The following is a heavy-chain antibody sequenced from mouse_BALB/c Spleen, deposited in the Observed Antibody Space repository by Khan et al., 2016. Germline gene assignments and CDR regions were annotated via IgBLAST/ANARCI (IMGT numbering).Heavy chain of an antibody. CDR2: ISDGGGNT. D-gene: IGHD2-12*01. Sequence: EVELVESGGGLVQPGGSLKLSCAASGFTFSNYTMYWVRQTPEKRLEWVAYISDGGGNTYYLDAVKGRFTFSRDNARNTLNLHLSSLKSEDTAMYYCVRRDYYSYDAAMDYWGQGTSVTVSS. CDR3: VRRDYYSYDAAMDY. V-gene: IGHV5-12-2*01. J-gene: IGHJ4*01. CDR1: GFTFSNYT.